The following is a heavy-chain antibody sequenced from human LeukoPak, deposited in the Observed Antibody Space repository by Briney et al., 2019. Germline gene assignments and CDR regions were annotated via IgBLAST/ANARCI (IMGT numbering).Heavy chain of an antibody. D-gene: IGHD3-10*01. J-gene: IGHJ6*02. CDR1: GFTVSSNY. Sequence: PGGSLRLSCAASGFTVSSNYMNWVRQAPGKGLEWVSVTYSGGSTYHADPVKGRFTISRDNSKNTLYLQMNSLRADDTAVYFCARDGHGSGSYSSRVGSYYYYGMDVWGQGTTVTVSS. CDR3: ARDGHGSGSYSSRVGSYYYYGMDV. CDR2: TYSGGST. V-gene: IGHV3-66*02.